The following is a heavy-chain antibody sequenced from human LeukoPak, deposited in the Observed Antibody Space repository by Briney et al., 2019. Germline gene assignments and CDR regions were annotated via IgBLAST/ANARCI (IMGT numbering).Heavy chain of an antibody. CDR3: ARVTGDRYYYYYYMDV. Sequence: GGSLRLSCAASGFTISNAWMSWVRQAPGKGLEWVANIKQDGSEKYYVDSVKGRFTISRDNAKNSLYLQMNSLRAEDTAVYYCARVTGDRYYYYYYMDVWGKGTTVTVSS. D-gene: IGHD7-27*01. CDR2: IKQDGSEK. J-gene: IGHJ6*03. V-gene: IGHV3-7*01. CDR1: GFTISNAW.